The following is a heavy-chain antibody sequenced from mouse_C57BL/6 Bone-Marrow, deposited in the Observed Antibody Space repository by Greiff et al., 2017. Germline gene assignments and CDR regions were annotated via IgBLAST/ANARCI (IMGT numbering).Heavy chain of an antibody. V-gene: IGHV14-4*01. CDR1: GFNIKDDY. CDR3: TTRTGCF. J-gene: IGHJ3*01. Sequence: EVQVVESGAELVRPGASVKLSCTASGFNIKDDYMHWVKQRPEQGLEWIGWIDPENGDTEYASKFQGKATITADTSSNAAYLQLSRLTSEDTAVYYCTTRTGCFGGQGALVTVSA. CDR2: IDPENGDT. D-gene: IGHD4-1*01.